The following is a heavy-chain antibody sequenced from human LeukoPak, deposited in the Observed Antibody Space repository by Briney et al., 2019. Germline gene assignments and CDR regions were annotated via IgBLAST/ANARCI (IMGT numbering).Heavy chain of an antibody. CDR1: GFIISNSW. V-gene: IGHV3-7*01. CDR2: IKQDGSEK. D-gene: IGHD1-14*01. CDR3: VRGAGWVFDS. Sequence: GGSLRLSCAASGFIISNSWTSWVPQAPGKGLEWLANIKQDGSEKYYVDSVKGRFTISRHNAKNSLYLQMNSLRAEDTALYYCVRGAGWVFDSSGPGTLFSVSS. J-gene: IGHJ4*02.